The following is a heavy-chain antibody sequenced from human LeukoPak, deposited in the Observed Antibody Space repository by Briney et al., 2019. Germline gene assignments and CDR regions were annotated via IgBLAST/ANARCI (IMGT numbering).Heavy chain of an antibody. CDR3: ARRNWNYDGVAFDY. CDR2: ISAYNGNT. CDR1: GYTFTSYG. V-gene: IGHV1-18*01. D-gene: IGHD1-7*01. Sequence: ASVKVSCKASGYTFTSYGISWLRQAPGQGLEWMGWISAYNGNTNYAQKLQGRVTMTTDTSTSTAYMELRSLRSDDTAVYYCARRNWNYDGVAFDYWGQGTLVTVSS. J-gene: IGHJ4*02.